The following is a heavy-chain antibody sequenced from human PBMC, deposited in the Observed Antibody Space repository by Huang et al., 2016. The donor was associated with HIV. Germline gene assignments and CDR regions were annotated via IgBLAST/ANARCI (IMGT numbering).Heavy chain of an antibody. CDR2: RKQDGSEK. V-gene: IGHV3-7*01. J-gene: IGHJ4*02. Sequence: EVQLVESGGGLVQPGGSLRLSCTASGFTFSSYWVSWVRQAPGKGVEWGAHRKQDGSEKYYVDAGKGRFAISRDNAKNSLYLQMNSLRAEDTAVYYCARRLRYYYGSGRTSGYFDYWGQGTLVTVSS. D-gene: IGHD3-10*01. CDR1: GFTFSSYW. CDR3: ARRLRYYYGSGRTSGYFDY.